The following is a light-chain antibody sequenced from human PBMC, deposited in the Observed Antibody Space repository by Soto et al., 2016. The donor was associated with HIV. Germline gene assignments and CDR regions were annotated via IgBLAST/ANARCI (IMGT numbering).Light chain of an antibody. J-gene: IGKJ4*01. CDR3: QQSYSTPFT. V-gene: IGKV1-39*01. Sequence: DTQMTQSPSSLSASVGDRVTITCRASQSISTYLNWYQQKPGKVPKLLIYGASTLQSGVPSRFSGSGSGTDFSLTISSLQPDDFATYYCQQSYSTPFTFGGGTKVDIK. CDR2: GAS. CDR1: QSISTY.